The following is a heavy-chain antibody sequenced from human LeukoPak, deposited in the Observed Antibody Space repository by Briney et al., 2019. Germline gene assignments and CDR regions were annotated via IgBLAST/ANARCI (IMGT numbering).Heavy chain of an antibody. D-gene: IGHD6-13*01. J-gene: IGHJ5*02. CDR1: GYSISSGYY. CDR3: ARDPGIAAASNWFDP. Sequence: PSETLSLTCTVSGYSISSGYYWGWIRQPPGKGLEWIGSIYYSGSTYYNPSLKSRVTISVDTSKNQFSLKLSSVTAADTAVYYCARDPGIAAASNWFDPRGQGTLVTVSS. CDR2: IYYSGST. V-gene: IGHV4-38-2*02.